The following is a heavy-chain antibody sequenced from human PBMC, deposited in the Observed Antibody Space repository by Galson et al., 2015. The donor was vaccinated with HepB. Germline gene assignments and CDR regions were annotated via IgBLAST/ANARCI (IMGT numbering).Heavy chain of an antibody. Sequence: SVKVSCKASGYTFTSYYMHWVRQAPGQGLEWMGIINPSGGSTSYAQKLQGRVTMTRDTSTSTVYMELSSLRSEDTAVYYCARGAGTHDWYFDLWGCGTLVTVSS. D-gene: IGHD6-19*01. CDR3: ARGAGTHDWYFDL. CDR1: GYTFTSYY. CDR2: INPSGGST. V-gene: IGHV1-46*04. J-gene: IGHJ2*01.